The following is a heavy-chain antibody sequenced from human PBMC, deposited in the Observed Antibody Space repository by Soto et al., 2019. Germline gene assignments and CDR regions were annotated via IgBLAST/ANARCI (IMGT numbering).Heavy chain of an antibody. D-gene: IGHD2-15*01. Sequence: PSETLSLTCTVSGGSITNYYWSWIRQPPGKGLEWIGYIYYSGSTNYNPSLRSRVTISVDTSKNQFSLKLSSVTAADTAVYYCARDRRYSNWYDPWGQGTLVTVS. CDR2: IYYSGST. CDR3: ARDRRYSNWYDP. J-gene: IGHJ5*02. V-gene: IGHV4-59*01. CDR1: GGSITNYY.